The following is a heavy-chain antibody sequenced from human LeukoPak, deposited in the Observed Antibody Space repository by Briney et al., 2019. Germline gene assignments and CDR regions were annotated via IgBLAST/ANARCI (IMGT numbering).Heavy chain of an antibody. CDR1: GGSISSSNW. CDR2: IYHSGST. V-gene: IGHV4-4*02. CDR3: ARATMVRGVSDAFDI. D-gene: IGHD3-10*01. Sequence: SGTLSLTCAVSGGSISSSNWWSWVRQPPGKGLEWIGEIYHSGSTNYNPSLKSRVTIPVDKSKNQFSLKLSSVTAADTAVYYCARATMVRGVSDAFDIWGQGTVVTVSS. J-gene: IGHJ3*02.